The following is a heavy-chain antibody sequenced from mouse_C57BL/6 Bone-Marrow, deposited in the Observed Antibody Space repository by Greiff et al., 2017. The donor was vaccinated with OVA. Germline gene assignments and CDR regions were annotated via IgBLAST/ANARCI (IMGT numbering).Heavy chain of an antibody. D-gene: IGHD2-3*01. CDR1: GYTFTSYW. CDR3: ARCDGYYAFFDY. CDR2: IDPSDSET. J-gene: IGHJ2*01. V-gene: IGHV1-52*01. Sequence: VQLQQPGAELVRPGSSVKLSCKASGYTFTSYWMHWVKQRPIQGLEWIGNIDPSDSETHYNQKFKDKATLTVDKSSSTAYMQLSSLTSEDSAVYYCARCDGYYAFFDYWGQGTTLTVSS.